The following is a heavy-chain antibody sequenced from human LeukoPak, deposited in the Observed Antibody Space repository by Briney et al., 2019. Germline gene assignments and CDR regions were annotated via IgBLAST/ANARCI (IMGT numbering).Heavy chain of an antibody. V-gene: IGHV3-48*04. J-gene: IGHJ4*02. CDR2: ISSSSSTI. CDR1: GFTFSSYS. CDR3: ARDFESGYGDY. D-gene: IGHD5-12*01. Sequence: GGSLRLSCAASGFTFSSYSMNWVRQAPGKGLEWASYISSSSSTIYYADSVKGRFTISRDNAKNSLYLQMNSLRAEDTAVYYCARDFESGYGDYWGQGTLVTVSS.